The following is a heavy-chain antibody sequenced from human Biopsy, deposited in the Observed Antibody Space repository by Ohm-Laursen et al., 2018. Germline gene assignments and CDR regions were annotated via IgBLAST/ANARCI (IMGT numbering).Heavy chain of an antibody. CDR3: ARDYYPYVDYLKDVPLCDS. CDR1: GYTFTTYG. D-gene: IGHD4-17*01. J-gene: IGHJ4*02. CDR2: INTYSGNT. Sequence: GASVKVSCKASGYTFTTYGISWVRQAPGQGLEWMGWINTYSGNTNYGKKFHVRVIMTSDTSTSTAYLEHRSLRSDDTAVYYCARDYYPYVDYLKDVPLCDSWGQGTLVTVSS. V-gene: IGHV1-18*01.